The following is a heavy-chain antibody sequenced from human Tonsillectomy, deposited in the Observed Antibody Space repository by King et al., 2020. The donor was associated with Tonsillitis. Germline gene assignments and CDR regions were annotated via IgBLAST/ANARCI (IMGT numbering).Heavy chain of an antibody. CDR2: ISSSGNTN. Sequence: VQLVESGGGLGKPGGTLRLSCAASGFTFSDYQMNWIRHAPGKGLVWVSHISSSGNTNYYPASVRGRFTISRDNAKNSQYLQMNILRAEDTAVYYCARETPFYDILTDYYIDAFDIWGQGTMVTVSS. D-gene: IGHD3-9*01. J-gene: IGHJ3*02. V-gene: IGHV3-11*01. CDR1: GFTFSDYQ. CDR3: ARETPFYDILTDYYIDAFDI.